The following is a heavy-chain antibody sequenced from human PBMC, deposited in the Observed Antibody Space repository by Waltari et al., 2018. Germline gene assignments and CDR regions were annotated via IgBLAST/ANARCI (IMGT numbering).Heavy chain of an antibody. CDR3: ARDVVQAFRYYYYGMDV. CDR2: ISGSCGST. Sequence: EVQLLESGGGLVQPGGSLRLSCAASGFTFSSYAMSWVRQAPGKGLEWVAAISGSCGSTYYADSVKGRFTISRDNSKNTLYLQMNSLRAEDTAVYYCARDVVQAFRYYYYGMDVWGQGTTVTVSS. J-gene: IGHJ6*02. D-gene: IGHD2-15*01. V-gene: IGHV3-23*01. CDR1: GFTFSSYA.